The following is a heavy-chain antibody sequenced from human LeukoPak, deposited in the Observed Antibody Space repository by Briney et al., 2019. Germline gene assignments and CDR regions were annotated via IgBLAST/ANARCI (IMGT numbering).Heavy chain of an antibody. V-gene: IGHV3-21*01. CDR3: ARDGYYYGSGSSPSYMDV. D-gene: IGHD3-10*01. Sequence: PGGSLRLSCAASGFTLSNAWMNWVRQAPGKGLEWVSSISSSSSYIYYADSVKGRFTISRDNAKNSLYLQMNSLRAEDTAVYYCARDGYYYGSGSSPSYMDVWGKGTTVTISS. CDR1: GFTLSNAW. J-gene: IGHJ6*03. CDR2: ISSSSSYI.